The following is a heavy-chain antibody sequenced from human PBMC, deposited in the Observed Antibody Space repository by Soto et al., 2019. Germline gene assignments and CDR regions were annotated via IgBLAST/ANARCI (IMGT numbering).Heavy chain of an antibody. CDR2: ISPMFGAA. CDR1: GGTFNTYA. J-gene: IGHJ4*02. V-gene: IGHV1-69*19. D-gene: IGHD3-10*01. Sequence: QVQLVQSGAEMKKPGSSVKVSCQSSGGTFNTYAMNWVRQAPGQGPEWMGDISPMFGAANYAPKFQGRVTITADESTATSYMQLSSLTSEDTALYFCAREVQVHTPAFVYWGQGTRVTVS. CDR3: AREVQVHTPAFVY.